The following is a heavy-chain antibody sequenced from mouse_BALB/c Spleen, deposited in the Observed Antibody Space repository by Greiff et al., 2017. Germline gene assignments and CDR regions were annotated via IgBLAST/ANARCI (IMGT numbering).Heavy chain of an antibody. V-gene: IGHV5-12-2*01. CDR1: GFTFSSYT. CDR2: ISNGGGST. Sequence: EVKVVESGGGLVQPGGSLKLSCAASGFTFSSYTMSWVRQTPEKRLEWVAYISNGGGSTYYPDTVKGRFTISRDNAKNTLYLQMSSLKSEDTAMYYCARHGGYYSYAMDYWGQGTSVTVSS. J-gene: IGHJ4*01. CDR3: ARHGGYYSYAMDY. D-gene: IGHD2-3*01.